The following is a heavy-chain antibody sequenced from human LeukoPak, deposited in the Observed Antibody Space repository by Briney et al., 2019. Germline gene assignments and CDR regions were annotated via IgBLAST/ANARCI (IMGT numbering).Heavy chain of an antibody. V-gene: IGHV4-34*01. CDR3: ARRGPYTARSRYSSSWGWFDP. Sequence: SETLSLTCAVYGGSFSGYYWSWIRQPPGKGLEWIGEINHSGSTNYNPSLKSRVTISVDTSKNQFSLKLSSVTAADTAVYYCARRGPYTARSRYSSSWGWFDPWGQGTLVTVSS. CDR2: INHSGST. D-gene: IGHD6-13*01. J-gene: IGHJ5*02. CDR1: GGSFSGYY.